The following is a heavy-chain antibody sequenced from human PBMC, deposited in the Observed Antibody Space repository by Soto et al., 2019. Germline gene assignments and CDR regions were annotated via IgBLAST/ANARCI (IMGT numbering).Heavy chain of an antibody. CDR3: ARNYYDSSGYYYAY. J-gene: IGHJ4*02. Sequence: GASVKVSCKASGCTFSSYAISWVRQAPGQGLEWMGGIIPIFGTANYAQKFQGRVTITADKSTSTAYMELSSLRSEDTAVYYCARNYYDSSGYYYAYWGQGTLVTVSS. V-gene: IGHV1-69*06. CDR2: IIPIFGTA. CDR1: GCTFSSYA. D-gene: IGHD3-22*01.